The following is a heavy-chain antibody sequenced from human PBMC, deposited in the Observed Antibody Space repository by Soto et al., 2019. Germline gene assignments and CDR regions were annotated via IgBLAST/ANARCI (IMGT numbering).Heavy chain of an antibody. Sequence: SETLYLTCAVYVGSFSGYYWSWIRPPPGKGLEWIGEINYGGSTNYNPSLKSRATISVDTSKNQFSLELSSLRSEDTAVYYCARVGPFLSQPDYYDSSGYQQHRQDYFDYWGQGTLVTVSS. V-gene: IGHV4-34*01. CDR3: ARVGPFLSQPDYYDSSGYQQHRQDYFDY. J-gene: IGHJ4*02. D-gene: IGHD3-22*01. CDR1: VGSFSGYY. CDR2: INYGGST.